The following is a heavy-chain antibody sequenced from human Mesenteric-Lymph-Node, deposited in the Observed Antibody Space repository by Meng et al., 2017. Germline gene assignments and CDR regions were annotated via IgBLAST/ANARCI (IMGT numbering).Heavy chain of an antibody. CDR1: GGTFSSYA. J-gene: IGHJ1*01. V-gene: IGHV1-69*05. Sequence: QVQLVQSGAEVKKAGSSVKVSCKASGGTFSSYAISWVRQAPGQGLEWMGGIIPILGTANYAQKFQGRVTITTDESTSTAYMELSSLRSEDTAVYYCARAYFSSGYYYYFQHWGQGTLVTVSS. D-gene: IGHD3-22*01. CDR2: IIPILGTA. CDR3: ARAYFSSGYYYYFQH.